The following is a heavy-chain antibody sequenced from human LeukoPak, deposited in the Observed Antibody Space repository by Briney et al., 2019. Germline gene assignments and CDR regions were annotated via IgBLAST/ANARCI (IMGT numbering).Heavy chain of an antibody. V-gene: IGHV3-7*01. J-gene: IGHJ6*03. CDR1: GFTLSSYW. D-gene: IGHD3-3*01. CDR3: ARLRYHDFWSGYWKYYYYMDV. CDR2: IKQDGSEK. Sequence: GGSLRLSCAASGFTLSSYWMSWVRQAPGKGLEWVANIKQDGSEKYYVDSVKGRFTISRDNAKNSLYLQMHSLRAEDTAVYYCARLRYHDFWSGYWKYYYYMDVWGKGTTVTVSS.